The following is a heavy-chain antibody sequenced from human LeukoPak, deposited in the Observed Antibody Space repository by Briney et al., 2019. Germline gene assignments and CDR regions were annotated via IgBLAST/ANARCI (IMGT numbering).Heavy chain of an antibody. V-gene: IGHV3-30*04. Sequence: GGSLRLSCAASGFIFSNFSMHWVRQAPGKGLEGVALVPHDGSSNYYADSVRGRSTMSRDNSKNTVYLQMNSLTGDDTAVYYCARDGYGFDLWGRGTLVTVSS. CDR3: ARDGYGFDL. CDR2: VPHDGSSN. D-gene: IGHD3-22*01. J-gene: IGHJ5*01. CDR1: GFIFSNFS.